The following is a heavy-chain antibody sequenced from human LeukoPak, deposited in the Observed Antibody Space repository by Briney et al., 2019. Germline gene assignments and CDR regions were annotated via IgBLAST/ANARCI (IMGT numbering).Heavy chain of an antibody. Sequence: PGGSLRLSCAASGFTFSSYAMSWVRQAPGKGLEWVSAISGGGGSTYYADSVKGRFAISRDNSKNTLYLQMNSLRAGDTAVYYCAKDLGSSGYYYWGQGTLVTVSS. CDR2: ISGGGGST. D-gene: IGHD3-22*01. CDR3: AKDLGSSGYYY. CDR1: GFTFSSYA. V-gene: IGHV3-23*01. J-gene: IGHJ4*02.